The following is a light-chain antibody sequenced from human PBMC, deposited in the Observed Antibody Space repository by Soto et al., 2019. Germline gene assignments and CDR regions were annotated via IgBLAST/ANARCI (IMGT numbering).Light chain of an antibody. CDR1: QSTSSW. J-gene: IGKJ1*01. Sequence: DIQMSQFPATLSAPLGDTVTITCRASQSTSSWLAWYQQKPGKAPKVLIHDVSSLESGFPSRFSGSGSGTEFTLTISSLQADDFAAYYCQQYNSYSWTFGQGTKVDIK. V-gene: IGKV1-5*01. CDR2: DVS. CDR3: QQYNSYSWT.